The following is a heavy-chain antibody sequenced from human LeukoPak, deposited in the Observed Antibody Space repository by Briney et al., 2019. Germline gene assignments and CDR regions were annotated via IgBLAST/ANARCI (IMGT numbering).Heavy chain of an antibody. Sequence: GGSLRLSCAASGFTFSSYSMNWVRQAPGKGLEWVSSISSSSSYIYYADSVKGRFTISRDNAKNSLYLQMNSLRAEDTAVYYCARVLRIAVAEFDYWGQGTLVTVSS. V-gene: IGHV3-21*01. J-gene: IGHJ4*02. CDR1: GFTFSSYS. CDR3: ARVLRIAVAEFDY. CDR2: ISSSSSYI. D-gene: IGHD6-19*01.